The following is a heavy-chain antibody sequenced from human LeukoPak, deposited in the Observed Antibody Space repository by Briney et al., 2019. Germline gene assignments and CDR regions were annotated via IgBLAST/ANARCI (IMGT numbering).Heavy chain of an antibody. V-gene: IGHV1-24*01. CDR3: ATRWLAPRYYYYGMDV. Sequence: ASVKVSCKVSGYTLTELSMHWVRQAPRKGLEWMGGFDPEDGETIYAQKFQGRVTMTEDTSTDTAYMELSSLRSEDTAVYYCATRWLAPRYYYYGMDVWGQGTTVTVSS. CDR2: FDPEDGET. J-gene: IGHJ6*02. D-gene: IGHD6-19*01. CDR1: GYTLTELS.